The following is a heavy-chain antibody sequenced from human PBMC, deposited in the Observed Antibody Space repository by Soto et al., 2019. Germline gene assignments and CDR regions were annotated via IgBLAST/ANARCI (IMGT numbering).Heavy chain of an antibody. Sequence: SLKISCKGSGYSFTSYWISWVRQMPGKGLEWMGRIDPSDSYTNYSPSFQGHVTISADKSISTAYLQWSSLKASDTAMYYCARQRGSSSRYYYYGMDVWGQGTTVTVSS. J-gene: IGHJ6*02. D-gene: IGHD6-6*01. CDR2: IDPSDSYT. CDR1: GYSFTSYW. CDR3: ARQRGSSSRYYYYGMDV. V-gene: IGHV5-10-1*01.